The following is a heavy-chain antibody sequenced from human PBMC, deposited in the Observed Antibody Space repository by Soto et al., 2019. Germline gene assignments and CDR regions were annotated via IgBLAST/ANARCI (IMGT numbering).Heavy chain of an antibody. V-gene: IGHV1-69*13. CDR1: GGTFSSYA. CDR3: ARGGGYCSSTSCYYLGSPYGMDV. J-gene: IGHJ6*02. Sequence: GASVKVSCKASGGTFSSYAISWVRQAPGQGLEWMGGIIPIFGTANYAQKFQGRVTITADESTSTAYMELRSLRSDDTAVYYCARGGGYCSSTSCYYLGSPYGMDVWGQGTTVTVSS. CDR2: IIPIFGTA. D-gene: IGHD2-2*01.